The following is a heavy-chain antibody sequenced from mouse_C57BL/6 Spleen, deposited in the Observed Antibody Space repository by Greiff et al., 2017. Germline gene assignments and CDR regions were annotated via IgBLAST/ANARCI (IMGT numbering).Heavy chain of an antibody. Sequence: VQLQQSGAELVRPGASVTLSCKASGYTFTDYEMHWVKQTPVHGLEWIGAIDPETGGTAYNQKFKGKAILTADKSSSTAYMELRSLTSEDSAVYYCTLITTVVPWGQGTSVTVSA. CDR3: TLITTVVP. CDR2: IDPETGGT. V-gene: IGHV1-15*01. D-gene: IGHD1-1*01. J-gene: IGHJ4*01. CDR1: GYTFTDYE.